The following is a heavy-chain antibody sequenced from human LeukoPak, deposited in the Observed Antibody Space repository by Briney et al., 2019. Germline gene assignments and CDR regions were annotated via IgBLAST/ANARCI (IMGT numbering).Heavy chain of an antibody. V-gene: IGHV3-66*03. D-gene: IGHD1/OR15-1a*01. CDR2: IYSSGAT. CDR3: ARDEQGNGSFDY. Sequence: PGGSLRLSCAVSGFTVSDNYMSWVRQAPGKGLEWVSIIYSSGATYYADSVKGRFTVSRDNSKNTLFLQMNSLRGEDTAVYYCARDEQGNGSFDYAEQGTLVTVSS. J-gene: IGHJ4*02. CDR1: GFTVSDNY.